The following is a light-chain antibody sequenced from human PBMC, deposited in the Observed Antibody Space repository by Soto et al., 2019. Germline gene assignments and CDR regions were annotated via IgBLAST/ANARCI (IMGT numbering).Light chain of an antibody. Sequence: DIQMTQSPSTLSGSVGDRVTITCRASQTISSWLAWYQQKPGKAHKLLIYKASTLKSGAPSRFSGSGSGTEFTLTISSLQPDDFATYYGQPYNSYSEAFDQGTKVDIK. CDR2: KAS. J-gene: IGKJ1*01. CDR1: QTISSW. CDR3: QPYNSYSEA. V-gene: IGKV1-5*03.